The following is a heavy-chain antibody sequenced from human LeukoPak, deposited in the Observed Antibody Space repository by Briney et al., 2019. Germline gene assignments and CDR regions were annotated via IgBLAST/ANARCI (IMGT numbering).Heavy chain of an antibody. J-gene: IGHJ4*02. CDR3: ASLQTDPTVVNGF. D-gene: IGHD4-11*01. Sequence: GGSLRLSCAASGFTFSSYWMSWIRQVPGKGLEWLARIKGDGSEKYYVDSVRGRFTVSRDSAKNSLYLQMNSLRAEDTAVYYCASLQTDPTVVNGFWGQGALVTVSS. CDR2: IKGDGSEK. V-gene: IGHV3-7*01. CDR1: GFTFSSYW.